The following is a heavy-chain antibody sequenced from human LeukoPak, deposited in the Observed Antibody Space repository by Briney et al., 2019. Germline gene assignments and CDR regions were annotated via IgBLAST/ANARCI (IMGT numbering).Heavy chain of an antibody. CDR3: AKDLGVVIVPYAIDYYGLDV. V-gene: IGHV3-33*06. D-gene: IGHD2-2*01. J-gene: IGHJ6*02. CDR1: GFIFSNYG. Sequence: HPGRSLRLSCAASGFIFSNYGMHWVRQAPGKGLEWVAVMWYDGNNEYYADSVKGRFTISRDNSKNTLFLQMNSLRAEDTAVYYCAKDLGVVIVPYAIDYYGLDVWGQGTKVTVSS. CDR2: MWYDGNNE.